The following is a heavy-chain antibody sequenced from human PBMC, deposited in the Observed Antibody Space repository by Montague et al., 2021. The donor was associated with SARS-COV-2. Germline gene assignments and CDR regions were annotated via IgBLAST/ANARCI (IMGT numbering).Heavy chain of an antibody. V-gene: IGHV3-23*03. Sequence: SLRLSCAASGFIFSNYAMNWVRQTPGKGLEWVSVIYGDDSKTYYADSVKGRFTISRDNSKNTLYLQMNSLRTEDTALYYCAKGWDPSGWIAIYDSWGQGTLVPVSS. CDR1: GFIFSNYA. CDR2: IYGDDSKT. CDR3: AKGWDPSGWIAIYDS. D-gene: IGHD6-19*01. J-gene: IGHJ4*02.